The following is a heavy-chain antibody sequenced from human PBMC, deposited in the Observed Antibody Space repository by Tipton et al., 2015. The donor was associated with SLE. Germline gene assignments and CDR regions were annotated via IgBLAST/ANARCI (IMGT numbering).Heavy chain of an antibody. J-gene: IGHJ5*02. D-gene: IGHD6-13*01. CDR1: GFTFSSYW. V-gene: IGHV3-74*01. CDR2: INSDGSST. Sequence: SLRLSCAASGFTFSSYWMHWVRQAPGKGLVWVSRINSDGSSTSYADSVKGRFTISRDNAKNTLYLQMNSLRAEDTAVYYCARVRLIAAAGDNWFDPWGQGTLVTVSS. CDR3: ARVRLIAAAGDNWFDP.